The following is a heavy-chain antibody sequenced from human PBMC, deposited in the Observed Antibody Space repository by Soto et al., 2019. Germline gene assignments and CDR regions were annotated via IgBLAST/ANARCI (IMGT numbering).Heavy chain of an antibody. V-gene: IGHV3-30*03. CDR1: EFTFSSYG. D-gene: IGHD3-3*01. J-gene: IGHJ6*02. CDR2: ISFDGRDK. Sequence: QLQLVESGGGVVQPGGSLRLSCAASEFTFSSYGMHWVRQAPGKGLECVAVISFDGRDKHYADSVKGRFTISRDNSKNTLYLQMNSLRAEDTALYYCVSGFGVVIGGPVGGYGLDVWGQGTTVTVSS. CDR3: VSGFGVVIGGPVGGYGLDV.